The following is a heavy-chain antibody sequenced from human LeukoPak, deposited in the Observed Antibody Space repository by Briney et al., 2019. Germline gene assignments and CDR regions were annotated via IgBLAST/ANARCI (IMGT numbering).Heavy chain of an antibody. Sequence: PGGSLRLSCAASGFTFSSYSMNWVRQAPGKGLEWVSYVSSSSSTIYYADSVKGRFTISRDNAKNSLYLQMNSLRDEDTAVYYCARGLGYCSGGSCHNWFDPWGQGTLVTVSS. V-gene: IGHV3-48*02. CDR1: GFTFSSYS. J-gene: IGHJ5*02. CDR3: ARGLGYCSGGSCHNWFDP. CDR2: VSSSSSTI. D-gene: IGHD2-15*01.